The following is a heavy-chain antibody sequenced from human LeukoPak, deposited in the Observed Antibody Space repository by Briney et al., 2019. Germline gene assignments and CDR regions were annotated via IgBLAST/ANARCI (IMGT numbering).Heavy chain of an antibody. D-gene: IGHD3-10*01. Sequence: AASVTVSCKASGYTFTSYGISWVRQAPGQGLEWMGWISAYNGNTNYAQKLQGRVTMTTDTSTSTAYMELRSLRSDDTAVYYCARDRRRFGELLYVHNWFDPWGQGTLVTVSS. CDR3: ARDRRRFGELLYVHNWFDP. CDR2: ISAYNGNT. CDR1: GYTFTSYG. V-gene: IGHV1-18*01. J-gene: IGHJ5*02.